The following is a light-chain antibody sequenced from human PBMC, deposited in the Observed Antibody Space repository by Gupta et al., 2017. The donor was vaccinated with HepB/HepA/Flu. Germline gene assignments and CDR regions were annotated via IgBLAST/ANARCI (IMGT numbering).Light chain of an antibody. CDR1: SSNIGSYY. J-gene: IGLJ3*02. CDR2: RNN. CDR3: AAWDDNLEGV. Sequence: QSVLTQPPSVSGTPGQGVTISCSGSSSNIGSYYVYWYQQLPGTAPKLLIYRNNERPSGVPDRFSGSKSGTSASLAISGLRPEDEADYYCAAWDDNLEGVIGGGTRLTVL. V-gene: IGLV1-47*01.